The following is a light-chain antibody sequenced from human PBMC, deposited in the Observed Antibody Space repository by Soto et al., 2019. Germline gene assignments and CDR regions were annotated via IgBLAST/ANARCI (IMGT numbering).Light chain of an antibody. CDR1: QSVSTN. Sequence: EIVMTQSPATLSVSPGERATLSCRASQSVSTNLAWYQQKPGQAPRLLIYGASSRATGIPDRFSGSRSGTDFSLTISRLEPEEVAVYYGQQYGSSSYTFGQGTELEIK. CDR3: QQYGSSSYT. J-gene: IGKJ2*01. V-gene: IGKV3-20*01. CDR2: GAS.